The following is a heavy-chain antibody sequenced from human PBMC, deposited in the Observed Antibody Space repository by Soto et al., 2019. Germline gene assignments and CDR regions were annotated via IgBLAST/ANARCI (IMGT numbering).Heavy chain of an antibody. Sequence: SVKVSCKASGGTFSSYAISWVRQAPGQGLEWMGGIIPIFGTANYAQKFQGRVTITADESTSTAYMELSSLRSEDTAVYYCARVNSGDYGDYRGGWFDPWGQGTLVTVSS. CDR1: GGTFSSYA. D-gene: IGHD4-17*01. V-gene: IGHV1-69*13. CDR3: ARVNSGDYGDYRGGWFDP. CDR2: IIPIFGTA. J-gene: IGHJ5*02.